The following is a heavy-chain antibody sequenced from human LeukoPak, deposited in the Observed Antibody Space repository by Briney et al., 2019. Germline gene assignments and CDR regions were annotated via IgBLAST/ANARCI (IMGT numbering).Heavy chain of an antibody. J-gene: IGHJ4*02. Sequence: SETLSLTCIVSGGSTSGGNYYWGWVRRPPGRGLEWVGCISSSGNIYYNPSRKSRITISVDTSKNHFSLQLSSVTAADTAVYYCARLGAGPTHYDFWSGYSSFYFDYWGQGTLVTVSS. D-gene: IGHD3-3*01. CDR1: GGSTSGGNYY. CDR3: ARLGAGPTHYDFWSGYSSFYFDY. CDR2: ISSSGNI. V-gene: IGHV4-39*02.